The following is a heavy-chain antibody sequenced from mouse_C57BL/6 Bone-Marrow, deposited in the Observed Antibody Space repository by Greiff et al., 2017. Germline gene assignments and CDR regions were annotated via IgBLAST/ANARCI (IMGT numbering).Heavy chain of an antibody. CDR3: ARIPALITTAPFDY. J-gene: IGHJ2*01. CDR1: GFSLSTFGMG. D-gene: IGHD1-1*01. Sequence: VKLQESGPGILQPSQTLSLSCSFSGFSLSTFGMGVVWLRQPSGQGLVWLAHICWDDDKYYNPALKSRLTISKDTSKNQVFLKIANVDTADTATYYCARIPALITTAPFDYWGQGTTLTVSS. V-gene: IGHV8-8*01. CDR2: ICWDDDK.